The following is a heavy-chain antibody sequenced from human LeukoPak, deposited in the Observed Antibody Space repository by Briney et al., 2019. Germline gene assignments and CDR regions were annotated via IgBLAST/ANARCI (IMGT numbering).Heavy chain of an antibody. CDR3: ARDVAAAAFLDP. CDR2: INPSGGST. Sequence: ASVKVSCKASGYIFTSYFMHWVRQAPGQGLEWMGLINPSGGSTRYAQKFQGRVTMTRDMSTSTVYMELSRLRSDDTAVYYCARDVAAAAFLDPWGQGTLVTVSS. J-gene: IGHJ5*02. V-gene: IGHV1-46*01. D-gene: IGHD6-13*01. CDR1: GYIFTSYF.